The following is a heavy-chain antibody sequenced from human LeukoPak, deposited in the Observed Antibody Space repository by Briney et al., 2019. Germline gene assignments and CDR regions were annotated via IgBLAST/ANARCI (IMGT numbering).Heavy chain of an antibody. D-gene: IGHD2-2*01. V-gene: IGHV4-39*02. CDR3: ARDRDCSSTSCYYFSSWFDP. Sequence: SETLSLTCTVSGASLSVSGRNWGWVRQPPGKGLEWIASIYYSGSTYYSPSLESRVTMSVDTSKNQFSLKLSSLTATDTAVYYCARDRDCSSTSCYYFSSWFDPWGQGTLVTVSS. J-gene: IGHJ5*02. CDR2: IYYSGST. CDR1: GASLSVSGRN.